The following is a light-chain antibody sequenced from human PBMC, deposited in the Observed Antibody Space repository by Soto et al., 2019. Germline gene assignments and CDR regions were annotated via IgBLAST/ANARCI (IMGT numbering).Light chain of an antibody. CDR2: GAS. CDR1: QSISSL. CDR3: QQYNSWST. J-gene: IGKJ5*01. Sequence: EIQMTQFPSTLSASPGDIATFSFRASQSISSLLAWYQQKPGKAPSLLIYGASSLASGVPSRFSGSGFGTEFTLTISSLQSDDIATYYCQQYNSWSTFGQGTRLEIK. V-gene: IGKV1-5*03.